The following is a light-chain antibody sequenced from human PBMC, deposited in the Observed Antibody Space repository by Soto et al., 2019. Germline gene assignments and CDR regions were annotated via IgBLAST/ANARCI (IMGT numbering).Light chain of an antibody. CDR2: EVS. J-gene: IGLJ2*01. V-gene: IGLV2-14*01. CDR1: SSDVGGYNY. CDR3: SSYTSSSTLV. Sequence: QSARTQPASVSGSPGQSITISCTGTSSDVGGYNYVSWYQQHPGKAPKLMISEVSNRPSGVSNRFSGSKSGNTASLTISGLQAEDEADYYCSSYTSSSTLVFGGGTKLTVL.